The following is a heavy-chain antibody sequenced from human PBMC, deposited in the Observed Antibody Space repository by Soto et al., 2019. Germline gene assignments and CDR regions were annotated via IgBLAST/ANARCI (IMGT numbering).Heavy chain of an antibody. D-gene: IGHD3-22*01. Sequence: EASVKVSCKASGGTFSSYAISWVRQAPGQGLEWMGGIIPIFGTANYAQKFQGRVTITADESTSTAYMELSSLRSEDTAVYYCARDASSSGPNSFDPWGQGTLVTVSS. CDR3: ARDASSSGPNSFDP. CDR2: IIPIFGTA. J-gene: IGHJ5*02. CDR1: GGTFSSYA. V-gene: IGHV1-69*13.